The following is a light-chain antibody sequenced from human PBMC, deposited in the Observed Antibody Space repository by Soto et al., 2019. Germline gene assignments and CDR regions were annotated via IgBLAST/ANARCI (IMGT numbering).Light chain of an antibody. CDR3: SSCAVGKNV. Sequence: QSALTQPPSSSGSPGQSVTISCTGTSSDVGGYNYVSWYQQHPGKAPKLMIYEVSERPSGVPDRFSGSKSGNTASLTVSGLQAEDEAGYYCSSCAVGKNVFVNGTKVTVL. CDR2: EVS. V-gene: IGLV2-8*01. CDR1: SSDVGGYNY. J-gene: IGLJ1*01.